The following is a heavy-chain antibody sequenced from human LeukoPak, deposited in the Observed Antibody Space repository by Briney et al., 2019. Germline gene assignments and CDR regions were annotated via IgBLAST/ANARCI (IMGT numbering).Heavy chain of an antibody. CDR1: GCTFTSYA. CDR3: AKWGFLAWLLSMFDY. J-gene: IGHJ4*02. D-gene: IGHD3-3*01. CDR2: ISGSGSKT. V-gene: IGHV3-23*01. Sequence: SGGSLSLSCTASGCTFTSYAMNWVRMPPGQGQGLVSTISGSGSKTYYADSAKGRFTISRDNSKNTVYLQMNSLRAEDTAVYYCAKWGFLAWLLSMFDYWGQGTLVTVS.